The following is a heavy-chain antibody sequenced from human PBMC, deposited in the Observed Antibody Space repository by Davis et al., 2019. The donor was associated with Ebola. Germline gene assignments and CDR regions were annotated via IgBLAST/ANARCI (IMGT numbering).Heavy chain of an antibody. Sequence: PGGSLRPSCAAPGFTFRSYAMIWVRQAPGKGLEWVSSVSGSGRNTYYADSVKGRLTISRDNSRNTVYLEMYSLRVEDTAVYYCAKTGRKTWYSDSSGGPHAFDSWGQGTLVTVSS. D-gene: IGHD6-6*01. CDR1: GFTFRSYA. CDR2: VSGSGRNT. CDR3: AKTGRKTWYSDSSGGPHAFDS. J-gene: IGHJ4*02. V-gene: IGHV3-23*01.